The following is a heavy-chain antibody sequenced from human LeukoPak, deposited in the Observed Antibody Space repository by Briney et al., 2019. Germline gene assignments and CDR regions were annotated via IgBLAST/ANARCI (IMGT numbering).Heavy chain of an antibody. CDR1: GFTFSSYS. J-gene: IGHJ4*02. V-gene: IGHV3-21*01. CDR3: ARDRSPLYYDSSGYDF. D-gene: IGHD3-22*01. CDR2: IGSSSSDK. Sequence: GGSLRLSCAASGFTFSSYSMNWVRQAPGKGLEWVSSIGSSSSDKSYADSVKGRFTISRDNAKNSVDLQMNSLRAEDTAVYYCARDRSPLYYDSSGYDFGGQGTLVTVSS.